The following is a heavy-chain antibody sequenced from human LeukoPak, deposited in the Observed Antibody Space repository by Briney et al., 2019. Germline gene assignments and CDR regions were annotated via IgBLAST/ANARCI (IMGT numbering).Heavy chain of an antibody. V-gene: IGHV3-23*01. CDR3: AKRASGSGTSLYYFDY. CDR2: ISNSAGST. J-gene: IGHJ4*02. Sequence: PGGSLRLSRAASGFTFSSYAMSWVRQAPGKGLEWVSVISNSAGSTFYADSVKGRFTISRDNSKNTLYLQMNSLRAEDTAVYYCAKRASGSGTSLYYFDYWGQGTLVTVSS. CDR1: GFTFSSYA. D-gene: IGHD3-10*01.